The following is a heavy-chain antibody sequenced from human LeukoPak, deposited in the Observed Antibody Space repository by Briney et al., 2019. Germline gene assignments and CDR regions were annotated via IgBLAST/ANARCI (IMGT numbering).Heavy chain of an antibody. V-gene: IGHV3-30-3*01. Sequence: GGSLRLSCAASGFTFSSYAMHWVRQAPGKGLEWVAVISYDGSNKYYADSVKGRFTISRDNSKNTLYLQMNSLRAEDTAVYYCAKNWNYEDYWGQGTLVTVSS. D-gene: IGHD1-7*01. J-gene: IGHJ4*02. CDR3: AKNWNYEDY. CDR1: GFTFSSYA. CDR2: ISYDGSNK.